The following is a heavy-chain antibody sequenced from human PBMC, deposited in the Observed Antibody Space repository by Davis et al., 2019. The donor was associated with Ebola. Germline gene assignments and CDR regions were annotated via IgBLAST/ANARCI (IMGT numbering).Heavy chain of an antibody. V-gene: IGHV3-7*01. CDR3: ARRGRMDV. Sequence: GESLKISCAASGFNFRSYGMHWVRQAPDKGLEWVANIKQDGSEKYYVDSVKGRFTISRDNAKNSLYLQMNSLRAEDTAIYYCARRGRMDVWGRGTTVTVSS. CDR2: IKQDGSEK. CDR1: GFNFRSYG. D-gene: IGHD3-16*01. J-gene: IGHJ6*02.